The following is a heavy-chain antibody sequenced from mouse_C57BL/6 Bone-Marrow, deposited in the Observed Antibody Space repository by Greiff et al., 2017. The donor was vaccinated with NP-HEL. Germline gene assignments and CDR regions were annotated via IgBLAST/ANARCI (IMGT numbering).Heavy chain of an antibody. CDR3: ARDGVITTEPFDY. Sequence: EVNLVESGGGLVKPGGSLKLSCAASGFTFSSYAMSWVRQTPEKRLEWVATISDGGSYTYYPDNVKGRFTISRDNAKNNLYLQMSHLKSEDTAMYYCARDGVITTEPFDYWGQGTTLTVSS. D-gene: IGHD1-1*01. CDR2: ISDGGSYT. V-gene: IGHV5-4*01. J-gene: IGHJ2*01. CDR1: GFTFSSYA.